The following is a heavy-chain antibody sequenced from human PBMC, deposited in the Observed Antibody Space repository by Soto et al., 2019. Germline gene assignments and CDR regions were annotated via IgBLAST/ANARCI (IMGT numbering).Heavy chain of an antibody. CDR2: INPSSGGT. D-gene: IGHD1-1*01. J-gene: IGHJ4*02. CDR1: GYTFSDYY. Sequence: ASVKVSFKASGYTFSDYYIHWVRQAPGQGLEWMGWINPSSGGTKYAPKFQGGVTMTRDTSITTAYMELSRLRSGDTAVYYCAREPATAKPEGVDFWGQGTLVTVSS. CDR3: AREPATAKPEGVDF. V-gene: IGHV1-2*02.